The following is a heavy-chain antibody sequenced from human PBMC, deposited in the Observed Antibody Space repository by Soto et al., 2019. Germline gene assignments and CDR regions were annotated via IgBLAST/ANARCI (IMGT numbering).Heavy chain of an antibody. CDR3: ARDRQYSSSWGLFDY. Sequence: GGSLRLSCAASGFAFSSYGMHWVRQAPGKGLEWVAVIWYDGSNKYYADSVKGRFTISRDNSKNTLYLQMNSLRAEDTAVYYCARDRQYSSSWGLFDYWGQGTLVTVS. D-gene: IGHD6-13*01. J-gene: IGHJ4*02. CDR2: IWYDGSNK. CDR1: GFAFSSYG. V-gene: IGHV3-33*01.